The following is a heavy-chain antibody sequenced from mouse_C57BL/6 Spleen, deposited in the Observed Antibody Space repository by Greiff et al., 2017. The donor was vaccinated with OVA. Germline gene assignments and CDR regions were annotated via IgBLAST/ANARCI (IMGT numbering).Heavy chain of an antibody. CDR1: GYTFTDYE. Sequence: QVQLKESGAELVRPGASVTLSCKASGYTFTDYEMHWVKQTPVHGLEWIGAIDPETGGTAYNQKFKGKAILTADKSSSTAYMELRSLTSEDSAVYYCTDITTVRSWFAYWGQGTLVTVSA. CDR3: TDITTVRSWFAY. J-gene: IGHJ3*01. V-gene: IGHV1-15*01. D-gene: IGHD1-1*01. CDR2: IDPETGGT.